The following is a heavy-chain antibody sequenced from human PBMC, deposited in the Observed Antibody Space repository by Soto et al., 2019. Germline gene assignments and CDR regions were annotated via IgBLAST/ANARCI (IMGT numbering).Heavy chain of an antibody. V-gene: IGHV3-73*02. D-gene: IGHD6-13*01. CDR3: TRSTLAAAASYGMDV. Sequence: EVQLVESGGGLVQPGGSLKLSCAASGFTFSGSAMHWVRQASGKGLEWVGRIRSKANSYATAYAASVKGRFTISRDDSKNTAYLQMNSLKTEDTAVHYCTRSTLAAAASYGMDVWGQGTTVTVSS. CDR1: GFTFSGSA. J-gene: IGHJ6*02. CDR2: IRSKANSYAT.